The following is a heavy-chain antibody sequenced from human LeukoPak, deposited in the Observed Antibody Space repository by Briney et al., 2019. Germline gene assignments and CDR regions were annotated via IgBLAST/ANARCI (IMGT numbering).Heavy chain of an antibody. CDR1: GFTFSNAW. V-gene: IGHV3-15*01. D-gene: IGHD3-22*01. CDR2: IKNKTDGGTT. CDR3: TARHYYDSSALDY. Sequence: GGSLRLSCAASGFTFSNAWMSWVRQAPGKGLEWVGRIKNKTDGGTTDYAPPVKGRFTISRDDSKNTLYLQMNSLKTEDTAVYYCTARHYYDSSALDYWGQGTLVTVSS. J-gene: IGHJ4*02.